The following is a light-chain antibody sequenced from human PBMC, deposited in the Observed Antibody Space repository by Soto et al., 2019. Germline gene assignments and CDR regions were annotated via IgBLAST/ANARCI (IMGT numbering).Light chain of an antibody. CDR3: QSFDSSLTGWV. CDR2: DNN. V-gene: IGLV1-40*01. CDR1: SSNIGAGYD. Sequence: QSMLTQPPSVSGAPGQRVTISCTGSSSNIGAGYDVHWYQQLPGTAPKLLIYDNNNRPSGVPDRFSGSKSGTSASLAITGLQAADEADYYCQSFDSSLTGWVFGNGTKVTVL. J-gene: IGLJ1*01.